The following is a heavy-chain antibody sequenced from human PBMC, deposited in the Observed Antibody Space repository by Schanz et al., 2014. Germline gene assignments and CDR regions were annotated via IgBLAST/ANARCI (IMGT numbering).Heavy chain of an antibody. Sequence: EVQLVESGGGLVQPGGSLRLSCATSRLTFGNYWMSWVRQAPGKGLEWVANINQDGSQKYYVGSVKGRFTISRDNAKDSLYLQMNSLRDEDTAVYYCARGGATRFDYWGQGTLVTVSS. V-gene: IGHV3-7*01. CDR1: RLTFGNYW. CDR2: INQDGSQK. D-gene: IGHD1-26*01. J-gene: IGHJ4*02. CDR3: ARGGATRFDY.